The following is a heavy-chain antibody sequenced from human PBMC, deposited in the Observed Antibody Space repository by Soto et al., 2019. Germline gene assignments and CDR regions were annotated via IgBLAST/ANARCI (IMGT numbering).Heavy chain of an antibody. CDR2: IDPSDSYT. D-gene: IGHD4-4*01. Sequence: GESLKISCKGSGYSFTRYWISWVRQMPGKGLEWMGRIDPSDSYTNYSPSFQGHVTISADKSISTAYLQWSSLKASDAAMYYCARLRAVTTEYYYYYGMDVWGQGTTVTVSS. V-gene: IGHV5-10-1*01. CDR3: ARLRAVTTEYYYYYGMDV. CDR1: GYSFTRYW. J-gene: IGHJ6*02.